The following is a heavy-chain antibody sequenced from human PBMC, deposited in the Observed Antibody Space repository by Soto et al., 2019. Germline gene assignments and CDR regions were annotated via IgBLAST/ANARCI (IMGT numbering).Heavy chain of an antibody. CDR1: GFTFSSYN. CDR2: ISSSSSTI. J-gene: IGHJ4*02. CDR3: ARERVAGRGDVDY. V-gene: IGHV3-48*01. D-gene: IGHD6-19*01. Sequence: EVPLVESGGGLVQPGGSLRLSCAASGFTFSSYNMNWVRQAPGKGLEWVSYISSSSSTIYYADSVKGRFTISRDNAKNSLYLQMNSLRAEDTAVYYCARERVAGRGDVDYWGQGTLVTVSS.